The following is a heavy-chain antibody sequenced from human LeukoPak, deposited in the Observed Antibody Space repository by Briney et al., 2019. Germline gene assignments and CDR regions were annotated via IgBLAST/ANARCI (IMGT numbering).Heavy chain of an antibody. CDR2: ISWNSGSI. J-gene: IGHJ3*02. D-gene: IGHD1-1*01. CDR3: VLGAYWNDDKNAFHI. Sequence: GRSLRLSCAASGFTFDDYAMHWVRHAPGKGLEWVSGISWNSGSIGYADSVKGRFTISRDNAKNSLYLQMSSLRAGDTAVYFCVLGAYWNDDKNAFHIWGPGTMVTVSS. CDR1: GFTFDDYA. V-gene: IGHV3-9*01.